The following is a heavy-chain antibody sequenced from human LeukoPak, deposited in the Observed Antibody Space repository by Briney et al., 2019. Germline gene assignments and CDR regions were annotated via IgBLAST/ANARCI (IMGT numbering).Heavy chain of an antibody. J-gene: IGHJ4*02. CDR1: GFPFDTYG. CDR3: AKDYYGSGSYSPFDY. Sequence: GGSLRLSCAASGFPFDTYGMHWVRQAPGKGLEWVSVIYSGGSTYYADSVKGRYTISRDNSKNTLYLQMNSLRAEDTAVYYCAKDYYGSGSYSPFDYWGQGTLVTVSS. V-gene: IGHV3-NL1*01. D-gene: IGHD3-10*01. CDR2: IYSGGST.